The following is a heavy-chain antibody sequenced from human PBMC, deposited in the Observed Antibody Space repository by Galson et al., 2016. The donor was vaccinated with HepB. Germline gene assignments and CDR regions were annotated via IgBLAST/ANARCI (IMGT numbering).Heavy chain of an antibody. CDR1: GFTFSSYW. D-gene: IGHD5-24*01. CDR3: VRDVPMAATGPHFDA. J-gene: IGHJ4*02. V-gene: IGHV3-74*01. CDR2: IKSDGSYT. Sequence: SLRLSCAGSGFTFSSYWMHWVRQAPGKGLVWVSHIKSDGSYTNYADSVKGRFAISRDNAKNTLYLQMNSLRVEDTAVYYCVRDVPMAATGPHFDAWGQGSLVTVSS.